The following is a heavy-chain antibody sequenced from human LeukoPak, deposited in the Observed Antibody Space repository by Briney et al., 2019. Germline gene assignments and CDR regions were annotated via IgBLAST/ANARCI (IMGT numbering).Heavy chain of an antibody. CDR2: IYYSGNT. CDR1: GGSVSGYY. V-gene: IGHV4-59*08. D-gene: IGHD3-22*01. Sequence: SETLSLTCTVSGGSVSGYYWSWIRQPPGKGLEWIGYIYYSGNTKYNPSLKRRVTMSVDTSKNQFSLRLSSVTAADTAVYYCARHNYYDSSGYYPLGYWGQGTLVTVSS. J-gene: IGHJ4*02. CDR3: ARHNYYDSSGYYPLGY.